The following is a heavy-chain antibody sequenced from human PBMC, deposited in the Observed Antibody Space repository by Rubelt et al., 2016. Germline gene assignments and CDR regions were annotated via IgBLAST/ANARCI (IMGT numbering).Heavy chain of an antibody. CDR1: GGSISSHNW. CDR2: IYHSGST. CDR3: ASKLYDYPYYFDC. V-gene: IGHV4-4*02. J-gene: IGHJ4*02. Sequence: QVQLQESGPGLVKPSGTLSLTCAVSGGSISSHNWWSWVRQPPGKGLEWIGEIYHSGSTNYIPSLKRRVTISVDKSKNQFSLRRSSVTAADTAVYYCASKLYDYPYYFDCWGQGTLVTVSS. D-gene: IGHD5-12*01.